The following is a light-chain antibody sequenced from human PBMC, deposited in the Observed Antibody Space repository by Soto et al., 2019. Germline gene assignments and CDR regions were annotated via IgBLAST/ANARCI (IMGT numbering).Light chain of an antibody. CDR2: WAS. CDR3: QQYYSTPPYT. J-gene: IGKJ2*01. CDR1: QSVLYSSHNKHY. Sequence: DIVMTQSPDSLAVSLGERATINCKSSQSVLYSSHNKHYLAWYQQKPGQPPKLLIYWASTRESGVPNRFSGSGSGTDFTLTISSQQAEDVAVYYCQQYYSTPPYTFGQGTKLEIK. V-gene: IGKV4-1*01.